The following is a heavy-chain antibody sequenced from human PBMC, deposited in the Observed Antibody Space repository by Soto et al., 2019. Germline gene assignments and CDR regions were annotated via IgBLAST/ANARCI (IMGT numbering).Heavy chain of an antibody. J-gene: IGHJ4*02. Sequence: GASVKVSCKVSGYTLTELSMHWVRQAPGKGLEWMGGFDPEDGETIYAQKFQGRVTMTEDTSTDTAYMELSSLRSEDTAVYYCATVPILGGTREPASYFDHWGQGTLVTVSS. V-gene: IGHV1-24*01. CDR3: ATVPILGGTREPASYFDH. D-gene: IGHD1-26*01. CDR2: FDPEDGET. CDR1: GYTLTELS.